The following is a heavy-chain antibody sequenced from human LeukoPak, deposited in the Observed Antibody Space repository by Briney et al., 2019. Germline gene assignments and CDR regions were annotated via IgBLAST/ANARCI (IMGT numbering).Heavy chain of an antibody. CDR3: ARAQWLAPLDY. CDR2: IYSGGST. J-gene: IGHJ4*02. Sequence: PGGSLRLSCAASGFTFSSYWMSWVRQAPGKGLEWVSVIYSGGSTYYADSVKGRFTISRDNSKNTLYLQMNSLRAEDTAVYYCARAQWLAPLDYWGQGTLVTVSS. CDR1: GFTFSSYW. V-gene: IGHV3-53*01. D-gene: IGHD6-19*01.